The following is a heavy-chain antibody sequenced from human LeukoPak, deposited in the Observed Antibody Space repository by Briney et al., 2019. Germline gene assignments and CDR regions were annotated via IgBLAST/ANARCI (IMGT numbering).Heavy chain of an antibody. CDR1: GGSISNYY. Sequence: SETLSLTCTVSGGSISNYYWSWIRQPPGKGLEWIGYIYYSGSTKYNPSLKSRVTISVDTSKNQFSLKLSSVTAADTAMYYCAREHSSGWYFDYWGQGTLVTVSS. J-gene: IGHJ4*02. V-gene: IGHV4-59*01. CDR3: AREHSSGWYFDY. CDR2: IYYSGST. D-gene: IGHD6-19*01.